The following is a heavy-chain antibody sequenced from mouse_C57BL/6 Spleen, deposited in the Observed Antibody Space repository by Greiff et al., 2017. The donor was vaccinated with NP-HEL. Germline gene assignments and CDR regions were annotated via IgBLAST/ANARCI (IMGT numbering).Heavy chain of an antibody. V-gene: IGHV1-82*01. Sequence: VKLMESGPELVKPGASVKISCKASGYAFSSSWMNWVKQRPGKGLEWIGRIYPGDGDTNYNGKFKGKATLTADKSSSTAYMQLSSLTSEDAAVYLCARRTYGSRMDYWGQGTSVTVSA. CDR1: GYAFSSSW. J-gene: IGHJ4*01. CDR2: IYPGDGDT. D-gene: IGHD1-1*01. CDR3: ARRTYGSRMDY.